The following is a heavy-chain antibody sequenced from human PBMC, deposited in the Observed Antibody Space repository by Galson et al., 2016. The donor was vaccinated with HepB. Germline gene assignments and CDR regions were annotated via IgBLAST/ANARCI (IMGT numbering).Heavy chain of an antibody. CDR2: IYNDGNT. J-gene: IGHJ3*02. Sequence: SLRLSCAASGFSVSNNYMSWVRQAPGKGLECVSVIYNDGNTLHAGSVRGRFTTSRHDSKNTPYLQMSGLRAEDTALYYCATASCNGARCPLWAAFDIWGRGTMGSVSS. V-gene: IGHV3-53*04. D-gene: IGHD2-15*01. CDR3: ATASCNGARCPLWAAFDI. CDR1: GFSVSNNY.